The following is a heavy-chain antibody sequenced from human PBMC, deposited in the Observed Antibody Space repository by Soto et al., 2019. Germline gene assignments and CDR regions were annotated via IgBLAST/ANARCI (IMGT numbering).Heavy chain of an antibody. D-gene: IGHD5-18*01. V-gene: IGHV1-69*02. CDR2: IIPILGIA. Sequence: QVQLVQSGAEVKKPGSSVKVSCKASGGTFSSYTISWVRQAPGQGLEWMGRIIPILGIANYAQKFQGRVTITADKSTSTSYMELSSLRSEDTAVYYCARLGGYSYGYFDYGGQGTLVTVSS. J-gene: IGHJ4*02. CDR1: GGTFSSYT. CDR3: ARLGGYSYGYFDY.